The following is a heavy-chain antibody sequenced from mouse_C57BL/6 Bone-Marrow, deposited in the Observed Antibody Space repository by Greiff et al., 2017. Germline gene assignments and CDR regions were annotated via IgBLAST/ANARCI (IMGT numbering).Heavy chain of an antibody. CDR3: ARELGYYGSRYGGY. V-gene: IGHV1-55*01. J-gene: IGHJ2*01. CDR1: GYTFTSYW. Sequence: QVQLKQPGAELVKPGASVKMSCKASGYTFTSYWITWVKQRPGQGLEWIGDIYPGSGSTNYNEKFKSKATLTVDTSSSTAYMQLSSLTSEDSAVYYCARELGYYGSRYGGYWGQGTTLTVSS. CDR2: IYPGSGST. D-gene: IGHD1-1*01.